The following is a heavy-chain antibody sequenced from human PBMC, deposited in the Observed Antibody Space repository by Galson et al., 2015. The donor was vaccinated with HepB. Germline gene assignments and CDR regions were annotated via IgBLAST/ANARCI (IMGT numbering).Heavy chain of an antibody. CDR1: GGSISPYY. CDR2: IYHSGST. D-gene: IGHD6-13*01. V-gene: IGHV4-4*09. Sequence: SETLSLTCSVSGGSISPYYWSWFRQPPGKGLEWIGYIYHSGSTNYNPSLASRVTISVDTSKNQFSLTLTSVTAADTAVYYCARWVAAGGHCASWGQGALVIVSS. CDR3: ARWVAAGGHCAS. J-gene: IGHJ4*02.